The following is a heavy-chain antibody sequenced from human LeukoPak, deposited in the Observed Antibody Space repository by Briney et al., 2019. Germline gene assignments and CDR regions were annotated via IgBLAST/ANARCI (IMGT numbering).Heavy chain of an antibody. CDR3: ARTGILWLEFDP. D-gene: IGHD3-10*01. V-gene: IGHV1-2*02. CDR2: INPNSGGT. CDR1: GYTFTGYY. J-gene: IGHJ5*02. Sequence: ASVRVSCKASGYTFTGYYMHWVRQAPGQGLEWMGWINPNSGGTNYARKFQGRVTMTRDTSISTAYMELSRLRSDDTAVYYCARTGILWLEFDPWGQGTLVTVSS.